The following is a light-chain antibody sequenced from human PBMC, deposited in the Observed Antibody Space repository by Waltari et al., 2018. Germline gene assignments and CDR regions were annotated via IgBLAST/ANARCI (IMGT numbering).Light chain of an antibody. CDR2: DVT. CDR1: ISYVGGYNY. Sequence: SALTQPRSVSGSPGPAVTISCTGTISYVGGYNYFSCYQQYPGKAPKLLIDDVTRLPSGVPDRFSGSKSGNTASLTISGLQAEDEADYYCCSYAGSYPHWVFGGGTKLTVL. CDR3: CSYAGSYPHWV. J-gene: IGLJ3*02. V-gene: IGLV2-11*01.